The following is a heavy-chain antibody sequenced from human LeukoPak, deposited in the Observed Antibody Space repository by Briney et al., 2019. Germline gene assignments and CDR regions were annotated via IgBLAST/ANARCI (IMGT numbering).Heavy chain of an antibody. V-gene: IGHV4-34*01. Sequence: SETLSLTCAVYGGSFSGYYWSWIRQPPGKGLERIGEINHSGSTNYNPSLKSRVTISVDTSKNQFSLKLSSVTAADTAVYYCAGDRNSSGYFTFDYWGQGTLVTVSS. CDR2: INHSGST. CDR3: AGDRNSSGYFTFDY. D-gene: IGHD3-22*01. J-gene: IGHJ4*02. CDR1: GGSFSGYY.